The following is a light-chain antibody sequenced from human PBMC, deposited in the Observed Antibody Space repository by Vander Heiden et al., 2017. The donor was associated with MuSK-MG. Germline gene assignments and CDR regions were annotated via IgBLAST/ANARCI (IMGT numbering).Light chain of an antibody. CDR1: KSVSSSY. Sequence: EIVLTQSPGTRSLSQGERATLSCRASKSVSSSYLAWYQQKPGQAPRLLIYGASSRATGIPDRFSGSASGTDFTLTIIILEPEDFAVYYCQQYGSSPQTFGHGTKVDIK. J-gene: IGKJ3*01. CDR2: GAS. V-gene: IGKV3-20*01. CDR3: QQYGSSPQT.